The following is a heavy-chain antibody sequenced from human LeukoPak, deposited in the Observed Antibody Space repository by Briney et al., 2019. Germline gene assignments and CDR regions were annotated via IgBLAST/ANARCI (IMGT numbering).Heavy chain of an antibody. J-gene: IGHJ4*02. V-gene: IGHV4-39*07. D-gene: IGHD5-18*01. CDR3: ARGRWRIPNPRRPLDY. CDR1: GGSISSSSYY. Sequence: SETLSLTCTVSGGSISSSSYYWGWIRQPPGKGLEWIGSIYYSGSTYYNPSLKSRVTISVYTSKNQFSLKLSCVTAADTAVYYCARGRWRIPNPRRPLDYWGQGTLVTVSS. CDR2: IYYSGST.